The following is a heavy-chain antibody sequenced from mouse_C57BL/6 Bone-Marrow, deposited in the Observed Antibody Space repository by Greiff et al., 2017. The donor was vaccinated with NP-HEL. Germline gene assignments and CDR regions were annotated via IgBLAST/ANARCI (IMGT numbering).Heavy chain of an antibody. J-gene: IGHJ2*01. CDR2: ISNGGGST. D-gene: IGHD1-1*01. Sequence: EVKLEESGGGLVQPGGSLKLSCAASGFTFSDYYMYWVRQTPEKRLEWVAYISNGGGSTYYPDTVKGRFTISRDNAKNTLYLQMSRLKSEDTAMYYCARPGGSNNYFDYWGQGTTLTVSS. V-gene: IGHV5-12*01. CDR1: GFTFSDYY. CDR3: ARPGGSNNYFDY.